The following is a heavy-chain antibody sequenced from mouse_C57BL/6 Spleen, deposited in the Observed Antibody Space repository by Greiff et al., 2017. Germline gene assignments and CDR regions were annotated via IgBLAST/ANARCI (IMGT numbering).Heavy chain of an antibody. D-gene: IGHD2-4*01. V-gene: IGHV1-76*01. J-gene: IGHJ1*03. CDR3: ARWYYDYDEGYFDD. CDR2: IYPGSGNT. Sequence: QVQLKESGAELVRPGASVKLSCKASGYTFTDYYINWVKQRPGQGLEWIARIYPGSGNTNYNEKFKGKATLTAEKSSSTAYMQLSSLTSEDSAVYFCARWYYDYDEGYFDDWGTGTTVTVSS. CDR1: GYTFTDYY.